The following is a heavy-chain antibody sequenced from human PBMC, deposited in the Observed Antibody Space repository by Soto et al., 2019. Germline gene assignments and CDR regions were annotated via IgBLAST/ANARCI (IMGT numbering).Heavy chain of an antibody. CDR1: GYSFTTYW. CDR3: ARLYDFWGGQYYYGLDV. CDR2: IYAGDSDT. Sequence: RGESLKISCKGSGYSFTTYWIGWVRQMPGEGLEWMGMIYAGDSDTKYSPSFQGQVTISVDKSISTAYLQWSSLRASDTAKYYCARLYDFWGGQYYYGLDVWGQGTTVTVSS. D-gene: IGHD3-3*01. V-gene: IGHV5-51*01. J-gene: IGHJ6*02.